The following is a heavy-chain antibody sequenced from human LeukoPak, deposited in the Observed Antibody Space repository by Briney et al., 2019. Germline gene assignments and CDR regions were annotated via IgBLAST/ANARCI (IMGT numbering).Heavy chain of an antibody. CDR3: AKDGHYCTATTCYSSWFDP. D-gene: IGHD1/OR15-1a*01. CDR1: GFSFYEYT. CDR2: IVYDGDTT. Sequence: GGSLRLSCEASGFSFYEYTMHWLRQAPGKGLAWVSFIVYDGDTTYYADSVRGRFTVSRDNSKNSLFLQMSSLRTDGTGFYYCAKDGHYCTATTCYSSWFDPWGQGTLVTVSS. V-gene: IGHV3-43*01. J-gene: IGHJ5*02.